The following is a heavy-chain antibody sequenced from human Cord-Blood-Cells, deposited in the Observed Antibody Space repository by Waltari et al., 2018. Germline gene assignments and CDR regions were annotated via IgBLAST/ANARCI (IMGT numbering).Heavy chain of an antibody. V-gene: IGHV6-1*01. CDR3: ARDERGIAAAGTEACDI. D-gene: IGHD6-13*01. Sequence: QVQLQQSGPGLVKPSQTLSLTCAISGDSVSSNSAAWNWIRQAPSRGLEWLGRTYYRSKWYNEYAVSVKSRITINPDTSKNQFSLQLNSVTPEDTAVYYCARDERGIAAAGTEACDIWGQGTMVTVSS. CDR2: TYYRSKWYN. J-gene: IGHJ3*02. CDR1: GDSVSSNSAA.